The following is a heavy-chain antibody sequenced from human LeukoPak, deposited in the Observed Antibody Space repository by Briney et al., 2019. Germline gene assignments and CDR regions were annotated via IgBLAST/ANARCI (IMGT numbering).Heavy chain of an antibody. Sequence: SETLSLTCTVSGDSITSYYWSWLRQPPGKGLEWIGYIYNSGSTNYNPSLKSRVTISVDTSKNQFSLKVSSVTAADTAVYYCARSRLWFDYWGQGTLVTVSS. J-gene: IGHJ4*02. CDR2: IYNSGST. V-gene: IGHV4-59*01. CDR3: ARSRLWFDY. CDR1: GDSITSYY. D-gene: IGHD2-21*01.